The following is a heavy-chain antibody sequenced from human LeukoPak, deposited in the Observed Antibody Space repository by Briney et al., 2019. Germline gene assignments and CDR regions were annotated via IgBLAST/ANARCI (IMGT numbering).Heavy chain of an antibody. J-gene: IGHJ5*02. Sequence: GGSLRLSCAASGFTFSSYAMTWVRQAPGKGLEWVSTISSSGARTFYADSVKGRFTISRGNSKNTLYLQMNSLRAEDSVVYYCAKSGIVGATRWFDPWGQGTLVTVSS. D-gene: IGHD1-26*01. CDR3: AKSGIVGATRWFDP. V-gene: IGHV3-23*01. CDR1: GFTFSSYA. CDR2: ISSSGART.